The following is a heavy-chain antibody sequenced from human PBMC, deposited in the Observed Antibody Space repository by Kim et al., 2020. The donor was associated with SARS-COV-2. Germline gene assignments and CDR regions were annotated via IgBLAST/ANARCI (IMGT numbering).Heavy chain of an antibody. CDR1: GGSFSGYY. CDR2: INHSGST. Sequence: SETLSLTCAVYGGSFSGYYWNWIRQPPGKGLEWIGEINHSGSTNYNPSLKSRVTISVDTSKNQFSLKLSSVTAADTAVYYCARGRPYGSGSYYNFPRPHYGMDVWGQGTTVTDSS. CDR3: ARGRPYGSGSYYNFPRPHYGMDV. J-gene: IGHJ6*02. D-gene: IGHD3-10*01. V-gene: IGHV4-34*01.